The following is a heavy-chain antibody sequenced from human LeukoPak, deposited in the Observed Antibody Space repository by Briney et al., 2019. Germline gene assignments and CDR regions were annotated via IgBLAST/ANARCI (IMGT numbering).Heavy chain of an antibody. CDR3: AKSRTGDGLDY. V-gene: IGHV4-59*01. CDR2: IYYSGST. D-gene: IGHD7-27*01. Sequence: SETLSLTCTLSVGSIRISHWRCMPDTPGAGVEGRGHIYYSGSTNNNPSLKSRVTISVDTSKNQFSLKLSSVTAADTAVYYCAKSRTGDGLDYWGQGTLVTVSS. CDR1: VGSIRISH. J-gene: IGHJ4*02.